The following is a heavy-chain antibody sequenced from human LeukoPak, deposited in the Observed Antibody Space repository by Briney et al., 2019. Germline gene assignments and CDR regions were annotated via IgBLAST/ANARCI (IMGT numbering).Heavy chain of an antibody. V-gene: IGHV3-7*03. CDR2: IKEDGSER. J-gene: IGHJ6*02. D-gene: IGHD3-9*01. Sequence: PGGSLRLSCEGSAFIFSGHWMNWVRQTPGKGLEWVASIKEDGSERQYVDSVKGRFSISRDNTKGSPFLQLNSLRAEDTAVYYCARGFSAPRYFDWLQGGRNYYYGMDVWGQGTTVTVSS. CDR3: ARGFSAPRYFDWLQGGRNYYYGMDV. CDR1: AFIFSGHW.